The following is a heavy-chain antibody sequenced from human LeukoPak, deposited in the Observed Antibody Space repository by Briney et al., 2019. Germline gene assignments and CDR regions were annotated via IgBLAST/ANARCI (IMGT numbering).Heavy chain of an antibody. CDR2: IWYDGSNK. Sequence: GRSLRLSCAASGFTFSSYGMRWVRQAPGKGLEWVAVIWYDGSNKYYADSVKGRFTISRDNSKNTLYLQMNSLRVEDTAVYYCAREFLREVHYYYYGMDVWGQGTTVTVSS. CDR1: GFTFSSYG. J-gene: IGHJ6*02. D-gene: IGHD5-12*01. V-gene: IGHV3-33*01. CDR3: AREFLREVHYYYYGMDV.